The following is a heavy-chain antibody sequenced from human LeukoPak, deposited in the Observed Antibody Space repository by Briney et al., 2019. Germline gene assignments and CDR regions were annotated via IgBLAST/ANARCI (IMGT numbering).Heavy chain of an antibody. V-gene: IGHV3-53*01. CDR2: IYSGGST. CDR3: ARGTYSGTYLVY. J-gene: IGHJ4*02. Sequence: GGSLRLSCAASGFTFGSNYMNWVRQAPGKGLEWVSVIYSGGSTYYADSVKGRFTISRDNSKNALYLQMSSLRAEDTAVYYCARGTYSGTYLVYWGQGTLVTVSS. CDR1: GFTFGSNY. D-gene: IGHD1-26*01.